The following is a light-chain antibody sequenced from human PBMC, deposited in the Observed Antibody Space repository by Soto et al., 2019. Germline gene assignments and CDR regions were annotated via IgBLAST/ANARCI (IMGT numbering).Light chain of an antibody. J-gene: IGLJ1*01. CDR3: SSYAGTNRV. Sequence: QSVLTQPPSASGSPGQSVTISCTGTSSDVGANNYVSWYQQHPGKAPKLMIYEVTKRPSGVPDRFSGSKSGNTASLTVSGLQAEDEADYYCSSYAGTNRVFGTGIKVTVL. V-gene: IGLV2-8*01. CDR1: SSDVGANNY. CDR2: EVT.